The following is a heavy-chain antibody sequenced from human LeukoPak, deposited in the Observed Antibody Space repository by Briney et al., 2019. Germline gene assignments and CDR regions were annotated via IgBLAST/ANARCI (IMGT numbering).Heavy chain of an antibody. D-gene: IGHD2-15*01. CDR1: EFTFSSYT. J-gene: IGHJ6*02. CDR3: ARRLGYCSGGSCYSDYYGMDV. V-gene: IGHV3-21*01. Sequence: PGGSLRLSCAASEFTFSSYTMNWVRQAPGKGLEWVSSISSSSGAIYYADSVKGRFTISRDNAENSLYLQMNSLRAGDTAVYYCARRLGYCSGGSCYSDYYGMDVWGQGTTVTVSS. CDR2: ISSSSGAI.